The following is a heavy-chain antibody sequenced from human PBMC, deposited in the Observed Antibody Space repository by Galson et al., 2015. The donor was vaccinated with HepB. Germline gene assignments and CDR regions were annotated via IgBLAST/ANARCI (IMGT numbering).Heavy chain of an antibody. V-gene: IGHV3-48*01. Sequence: SLRLSCAASGFTFSSYSMNWVRQAPGKGLEWVSYISSSSSTIYYADSVKGRFTISRDNAKNSLYLQMNSLRAEDTAVYYCARERQWLVLGDERGFDYWGQGTLVTVSS. CDR2: ISSSSSTI. J-gene: IGHJ4*02. D-gene: IGHD6-19*01. CDR1: GFTFSSYS. CDR3: ARERQWLVLGDERGFDY.